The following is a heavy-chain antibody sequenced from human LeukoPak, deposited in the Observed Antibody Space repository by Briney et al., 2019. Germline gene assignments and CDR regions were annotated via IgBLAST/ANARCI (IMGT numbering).Heavy chain of an antibody. CDR2: IIPILGIA. CDR3: ARDSGWLRASWYDY. D-gene: IGHD5-12*01. CDR1: GYTFTSYG. Sequence: GASVKVSCKASGYTFTSYGISWVRQVPGQGLEWMGRIIPILGIANYAQKFQGRVTITADKSTSTAYMELSSLRSEDTAVYYCARDSGWLRASWYDYWGQGTLVTVSS. J-gene: IGHJ4*02. V-gene: IGHV1-69*04.